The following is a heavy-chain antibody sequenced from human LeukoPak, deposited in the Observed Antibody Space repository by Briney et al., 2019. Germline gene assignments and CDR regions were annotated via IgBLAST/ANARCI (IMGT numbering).Heavy chain of an antibody. D-gene: IGHD7-27*01. CDR2: LSNTGSDI. V-gene: IGHV3-11*01. J-gene: IGHJ4*02. Sequence: PGGSLRLSCAVSGFTFSDHYMTWIRQAPGKGLEYISYLSNTGSDISYADSVKGRFSISRDNAKNSLYLQMNSLRAEDTVMYYCARGHWGLDYWGQGTLVTVSS. CDR1: GFTFSDHY. CDR3: ARGHWGLDY.